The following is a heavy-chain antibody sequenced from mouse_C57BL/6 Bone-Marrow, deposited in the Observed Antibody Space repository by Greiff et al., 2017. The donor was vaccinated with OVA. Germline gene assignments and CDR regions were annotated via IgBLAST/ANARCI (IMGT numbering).Heavy chain of an antibody. D-gene: IGHD2-4*01. J-gene: IGHJ3*01. CDR2: INPYNGGT. CDR3: EIYDYDGFAY. CDR1: GYTFTDYY. Sequence: EVQLQESGPVLVKPGASVKMSCKASGYTFTDYYMNWVKQSHGKSLEWIGAINPYNGGTSYNQKFKGKATLTVDKSSSTAYMELNSLTSEDSAVYYCEIYDYDGFAYWGQGNLVTVSA. V-gene: IGHV1-19*01.